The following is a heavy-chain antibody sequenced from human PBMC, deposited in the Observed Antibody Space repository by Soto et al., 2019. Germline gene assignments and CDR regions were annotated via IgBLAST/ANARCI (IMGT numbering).Heavy chain of an antibody. D-gene: IGHD2-21*01. CDR3: ARYILRVEELSSPHYFDY. J-gene: IGHJ4*02. Sequence: SETLSLTCAVYGGSFSGYYWSWIRQPPGKGLEWIGEINHSGSTNYNPSLKSRVTISVDTSKNQFSLKLSSVTAADTAVYYCARYILRVEELSSPHYFDYWGQGTLVTVSS. V-gene: IGHV4-34*01. CDR2: INHSGST. CDR1: GGSFSGYY.